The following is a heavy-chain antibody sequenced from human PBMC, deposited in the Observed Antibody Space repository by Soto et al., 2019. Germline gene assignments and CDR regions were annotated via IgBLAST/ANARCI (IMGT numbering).Heavy chain of an antibody. CDR2: ISGSGGST. V-gene: IGHV3-23*01. Sequence: EVQLLESGGGLVQPGGSLRLSCAASGFTFSSYAMSWVRQAPGKGLEWVSAISGSGGSTYYADSVKGRFTISRDNSKNTLYLQMNSLRAEDTAVYYCAKRMEVGSGWYMEGYYYGMDVWGQGTTVTVSS. CDR1: GFTFSSYA. D-gene: IGHD6-19*01. CDR3: AKRMEVGSGWYMEGYYYGMDV. J-gene: IGHJ6*02.